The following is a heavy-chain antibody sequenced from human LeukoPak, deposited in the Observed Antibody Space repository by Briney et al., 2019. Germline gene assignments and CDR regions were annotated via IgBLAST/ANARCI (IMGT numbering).Heavy chain of an antibody. CDR3: ARAQTYYSDSSGGGAFDI. V-gene: IGHV3-21*06. CDR2: ISGSGGAP. CDR1: GFTLSNHW. J-gene: IGHJ3*02. Sequence: GGSLRLSCAASGFTLSNHWMIWVRQAPGKGLEWVSAISGSGGAPYYTDSVKGRFTISRDNAKNSLYLQRNSLRAEDTAVYFCARAQTYYSDSSGGGAFDIWGRGTMVTVTS. D-gene: IGHD3-22*01.